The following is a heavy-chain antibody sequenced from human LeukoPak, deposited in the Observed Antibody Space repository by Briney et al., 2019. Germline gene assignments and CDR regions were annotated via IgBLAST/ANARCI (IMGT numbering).Heavy chain of an antibody. CDR1: GFTFSSNS. D-gene: IGHD1-26*01. Sequence: GGSLRLSCAASGFTFSSNSMNWVRQAPGKGLEWVSYISSTGGTIYYADSMKGRFTISRDNAKNSLYLQMNSLRVEDTAVYYCAKDCSGSYYAEYYFDYWGQGTLVTVSS. J-gene: IGHJ4*02. V-gene: IGHV3-48*04. CDR2: ISSTGGTI. CDR3: AKDCSGSYYAEYYFDY.